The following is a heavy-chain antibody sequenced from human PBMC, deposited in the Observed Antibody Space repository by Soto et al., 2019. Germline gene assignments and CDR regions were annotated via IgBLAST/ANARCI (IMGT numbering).Heavy chain of an antibody. CDR3: ARSTGYGDSYFDY. CDR1: GGSITLYY. J-gene: IGHJ4*02. D-gene: IGHD4-17*01. V-gene: IGHV4-59*01. CDR2: MYSSGST. Sequence: PSETLSLTCTVSGGSITLYYWNLIRRSPGKGLEWIGYMYSSGSTNYRSSLKSRVTISGDTSKNQFSLRLRSVTAADTAVYFCARSTGYGDSYFDYSGQGALVTVSS.